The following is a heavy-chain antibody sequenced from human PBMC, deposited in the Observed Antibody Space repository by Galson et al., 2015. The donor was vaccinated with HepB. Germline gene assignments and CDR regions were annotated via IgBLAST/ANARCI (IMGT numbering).Heavy chain of an antibody. V-gene: IGHV3-23*01. CDR1: GFSLTTHA. D-gene: IGHD1-1*01. Sequence: SLRLSCAVSGFSLTTHAVSWVRQAPGKGLEWVSTMSGSGRTDYADSVRGRFIVSRDNGKNTLYLQMNSLRAEDTALFYCAKFKGLLLEHYYYDYWGQGALVTVSS. J-gene: IGHJ4*02. CDR2: MSGSGRT. CDR3: AKFKGLLLEHYYYDY.